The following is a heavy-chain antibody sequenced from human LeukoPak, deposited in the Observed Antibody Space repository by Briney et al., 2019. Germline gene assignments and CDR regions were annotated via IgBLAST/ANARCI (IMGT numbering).Heavy chain of an antibody. V-gene: IGHV6-1*01. CDR1: GDSVSSNSAA. CDR3: ARSSGWSDENYYYYYYMDV. Sequence: SQTLSLTCAISGDSVSSNSAAWNWIRQSPSRGLEWLGRTYYRSKWYNDYAVSVKSRITINPDTSKNQFSLQLNSVTPEDTAVYYCARSSGWSDENYYYYYYMDVWGKGTTVTVSS. D-gene: IGHD6-19*01. J-gene: IGHJ6*03. CDR2: TYYRSKWYN.